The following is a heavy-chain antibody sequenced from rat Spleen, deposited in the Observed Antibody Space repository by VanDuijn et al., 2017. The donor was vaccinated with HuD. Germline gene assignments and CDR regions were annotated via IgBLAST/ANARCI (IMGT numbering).Heavy chain of an antibody. V-gene: IGHV5-31*01. CDR3: TRGGFGTVVTFDY. Sequence: EVQLVESGGGLVQPGRSLKLSCVASGFTFNNYWMTWIRQAPGKGLEWVASITDNGGRTYYPDSVRGRFTIPRDNAKSTLYLQMNSLRSEDTATYCCTRGGFGTVVTFDYWGQGVMVTVSS. CDR2: ITDNGGRT. CDR1: GFTFNNYW. J-gene: IGHJ2*01. D-gene: IGHD1-1*01.